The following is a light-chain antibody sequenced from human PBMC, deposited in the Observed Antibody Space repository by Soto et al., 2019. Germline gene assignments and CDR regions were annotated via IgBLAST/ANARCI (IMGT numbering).Light chain of an antibody. J-gene: IGKJ5*01. CDR2: AAS. Sequence: AIQLTHSPSSLSASVGDRVTITCRASQDITSALAWYQQKPGKPPNLLIYAASSLKSGVPSRFIGSGSGTDFTLTISSLEPEDIATYYCQQFNSYVITFGQGTRLETK. CDR1: QDITSA. CDR3: QQFNSYVIT. V-gene: IGKV1-13*02.